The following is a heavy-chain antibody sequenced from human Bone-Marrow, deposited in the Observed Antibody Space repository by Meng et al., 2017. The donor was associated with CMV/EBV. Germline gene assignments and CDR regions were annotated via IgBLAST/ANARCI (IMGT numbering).Heavy chain of an antibody. CDR2: ILYSGST. Sequence: SETLSLTCPVPGGSISSNNNYWAWIRQPPGKGLEWIGSILYSGSTYYNPSLNGLVTTSIDTSKNHFSLKMTSVTSADTAVYYCARGGEYQLRLSDYWGQGTLVTVSS. CDR3: ARGGEYQLRLSDY. CDR1: GGSISSNNNY. V-gene: IGHV4-39*07. J-gene: IGHJ4*02. D-gene: IGHD2-2*01.